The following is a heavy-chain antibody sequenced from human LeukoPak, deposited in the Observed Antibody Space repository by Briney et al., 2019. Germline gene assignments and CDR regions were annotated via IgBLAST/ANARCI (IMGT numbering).Heavy chain of an antibody. J-gene: IGHJ4*02. CDR3: ARDAFHDSSGYYSPFDY. CDR2: ISGSGAGT. V-gene: IGHV3-23*01. CDR1: GFSFSSYA. Sequence: PGGSLRLSCATSGFSFSSYAMSCVRQAPGKGLECVSNISGSGAGTYYPDSVKGRFTIPRDNSKNTLYLQMNSMRAEDTAVYYCARDAFHDSSGYYSPFDYWGQGTLVTVSS. D-gene: IGHD3-22*01.